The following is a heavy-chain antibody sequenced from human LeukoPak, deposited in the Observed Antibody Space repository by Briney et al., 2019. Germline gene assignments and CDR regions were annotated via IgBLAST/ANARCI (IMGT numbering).Heavy chain of an antibody. Sequence: GGSLRLACAASGFTFSSYGMNWVRQAPGKGLEWVSHISSSGSNIYYADSVKGRFTISRDNSKNTLYLQMNSLRAEDTAVYYCAKRGVGLWFRELSPPDWGQGTLVTVSS. CDR3: AKRGVGLWFRELSPPD. CDR1: GFTFSSYG. CDR2: ISSSGSNI. V-gene: IGHV3-23*01. J-gene: IGHJ4*02. D-gene: IGHD3-10*01.